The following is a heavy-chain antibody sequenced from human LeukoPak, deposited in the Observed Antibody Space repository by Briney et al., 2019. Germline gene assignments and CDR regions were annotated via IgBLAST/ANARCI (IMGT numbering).Heavy chain of an antibody. D-gene: IGHD6-6*01. V-gene: IGHV1-58*02. CDR1: GFTFTSSA. CDR2: IVVGSGNT. J-gene: IGHJ4*02. Sequence: SVKVSCKASGFTFTSSAMQWVRQARGQRLEWIGWIVVGSGNTNYARKFQERVTITRDMSTSTAYMELSSLRSEDTAVYYCAAALNEYSSSSTRYDYWGQGTLVTVSS. CDR3: AAALNEYSSSSTRYDY.